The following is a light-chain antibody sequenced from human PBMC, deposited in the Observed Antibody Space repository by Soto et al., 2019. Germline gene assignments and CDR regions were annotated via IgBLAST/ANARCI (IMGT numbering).Light chain of an antibody. CDR2: EGT. Sequence: QYALTQPASVSGSPGQSITISCTGTSSDVGSYNLVSWYQQHPGKAPKLMIYEGTKRPSGVSNRFSGSKSGNTASLTISGLQAEDEADYYCCSYAGGTTLVFGGGTKLTVL. CDR1: SSDVGSYNL. CDR3: CSYAGGTTLV. J-gene: IGLJ2*01. V-gene: IGLV2-23*01.